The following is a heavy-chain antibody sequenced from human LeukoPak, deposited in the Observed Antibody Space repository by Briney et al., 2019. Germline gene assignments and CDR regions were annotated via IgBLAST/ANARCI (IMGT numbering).Heavy chain of an antibody. V-gene: IGHV3-21*01. CDR3: ARDEGV. Sequence: GGSLRLSCTASGFAFSYENMNWVRQVPEKGLAWVSSISRAANYIHYADSVEGRFTISRDNAKNALYLQMNSLRVEDTGVYYCARDEGVWGQGTLVTVSS. D-gene: IGHD3-10*01. J-gene: IGHJ4*02. CDR1: GFAFSYEN. CDR2: ISRAANYI.